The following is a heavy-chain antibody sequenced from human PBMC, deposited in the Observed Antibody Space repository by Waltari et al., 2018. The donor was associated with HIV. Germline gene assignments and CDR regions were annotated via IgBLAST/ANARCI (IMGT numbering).Heavy chain of an antibody. Sequence: DVQLVDSGGGLVQPGESLRLSCVVSGITFSNFWMSWVRRVQGKGLEWVTNIKQDGSEKHYLNSVKGCFTISRDNAKRSLYLQLSNLTGEDTAIYYCATEAYSDFWTGYYAGFGYWGQGTLVTVSS. D-gene: IGHD3-3*01. J-gene: IGHJ4*02. CDR1: GITFSNFW. V-gene: IGHV3-7*03. CDR3: ATEAYSDFWTGYYAGFGY. CDR2: IKQDGSEK.